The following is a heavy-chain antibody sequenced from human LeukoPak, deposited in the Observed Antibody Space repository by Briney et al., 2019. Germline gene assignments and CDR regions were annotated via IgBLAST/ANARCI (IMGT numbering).Heavy chain of an antibody. CDR1: GYTFTDYY. D-gene: IGHD2-2*01. Sequence: ASVKVSCKASGYTFTDYYMHWVRQAPGQGLEWMGWINLNSRGTNYAQKFQGRVTMTRDTSISTAYMELNRLRSDDTAVYYCARVASSPGIDYWGQGTLVTVSS. J-gene: IGHJ4*02. CDR3: ARVASSPGIDY. V-gene: IGHV1-2*02. CDR2: INLNSRGT.